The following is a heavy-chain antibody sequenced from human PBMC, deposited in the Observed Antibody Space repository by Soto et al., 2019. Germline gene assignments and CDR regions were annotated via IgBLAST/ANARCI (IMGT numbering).Heavy chain of an antibody. CDR1: GFSFSNYA. CDR3: AKEMYRSGAYYFYFGMDV. Sequence: EVQLLESGGGLVQPGGSLRLSCAASGFSFSNYAMSWVRQAPGKGLEWVSAISASGGSTYYADSVRGRFTISRDNSKNTLHLQMNSLRVEDTAVYYCAKEMYRSGAYYFYFGMDVWGQATTVTVSS. V-gene: IGHV3-23*01. CDR2: ISASGGST. D-gene: IGHD6-25*01. J-gene: IGHJ6*02.